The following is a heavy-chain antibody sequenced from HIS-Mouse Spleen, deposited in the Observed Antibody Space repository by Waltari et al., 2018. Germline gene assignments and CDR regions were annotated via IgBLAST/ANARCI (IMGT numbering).Heavy chain of an antibody. D-gene: IGHD6-13*01. Sequence: QLQLQESGPGLVKPSETLSLTCTVSGRSISSSSYYWGWLRQPPGKGLGWIGSIYYSGSTYYNPSLKSRVTISVDTSKNQFSLKLSSVTAADTAVYYCAREIPYSSSWYDWYFDLWGRGTLVTVSS. CDR1: GRSISSSSYY. J-gene: IGHJ2*01. CDR2: IYYSGST. V-gene: IGHV4-39*07. CDR3: AREIPYSSSWYDWYFDL.